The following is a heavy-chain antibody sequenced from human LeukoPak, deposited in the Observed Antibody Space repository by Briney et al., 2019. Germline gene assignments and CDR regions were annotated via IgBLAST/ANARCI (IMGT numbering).Heavy chain of an antibody. D-gene: IGHD6-13*01. Sequence: GGSLRLSCAASGFTFSSYAMIWVRQARGEGREWGSSIIGRGGSTYYADSVKGRFTISRDNSKNTLYLQMNSLRAEDTAVYYCAKEKVYSSSWYAGDDYWGQGNLVTVSS. J-gene: IGHJ4*02. CDR1: GFTFSSYA. CDR3: AKEKVYSSSWYAGDDY. CDR2: IIGRGGST. V-gene: IGHV3-23*01.